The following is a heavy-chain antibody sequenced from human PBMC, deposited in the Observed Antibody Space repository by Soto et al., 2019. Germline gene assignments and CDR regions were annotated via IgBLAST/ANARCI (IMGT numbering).Heavy chain of an antibody. CDR1: GFTFGDYA. D-gene: IGHD6-13*01. CDR2: ISGNSVKI. CDR3: AKGLQFISPPGTDY. Sequence: LRLSCAASGFTFGDYAMHWVRQAPGKGLEWVSGISGNSVKIDYADSVRGRFTISRDNAKNSLYLQMNSLRAEDTALYYCAKGLQFISPPGTDYWGQGTLVTVSS. V-gene: IGHV3-9*01. J-gene: IGHJ4*02.